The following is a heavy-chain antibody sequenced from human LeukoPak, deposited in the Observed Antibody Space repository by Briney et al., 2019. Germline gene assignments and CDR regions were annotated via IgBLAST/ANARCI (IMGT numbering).Heavy chain of an antibody. CDR1: GYTFRTYG. V-gene: IGHV1-18*01. J-gene: IGHJ4*02. CDR3: ARVSDYGDYYNRAFDY. D-gene: IGHD4-17*01. Sequence: GASVKVSCKASGYTFRTYGISWVRQAPGQGLEWMGWISPYNGNTNYAQKVQGRVTMTTDTSTTTAYMELRSLRSDDTAVYYCARVSDYGDYYNRAFDYWGQGTLVTVSS. CDR2: ISPYNGNT.